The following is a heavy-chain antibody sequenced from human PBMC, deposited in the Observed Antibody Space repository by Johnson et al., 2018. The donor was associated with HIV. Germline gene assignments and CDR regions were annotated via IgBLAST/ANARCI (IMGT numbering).Heavy chain of an antibody. V-gene: IGHV3-9*01. CDR1: GFSFDDYA. CDR2: ISWNSGSI. J-gene: IGHJ3*02. D-gene: IGHD3-10*01. CDR3: TKAHYGSGEYVI. Sequence: VQLVESGGGVVRPGGSLRLSCAASGFSFDDYAMHWVRQAPGKGLAWVSGISWNSGSIDYADSVKGRFTISRDNAKNSLYLQLNSLRAEDTALYYCTKAHYGSGEYVIWGQGTMVTVSS.